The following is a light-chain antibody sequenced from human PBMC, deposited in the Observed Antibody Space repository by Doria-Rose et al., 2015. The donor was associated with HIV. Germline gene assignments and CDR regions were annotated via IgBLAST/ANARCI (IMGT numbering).Light chain of an antibody. V-gene: IGKV3-20*01. J-gene: IGKJ5*01. CDR3: QQYGTSRGT. Sequence: TRSPGTLSLSPGERATLSCRASQRVKSSYLAWYQQKPGQAPGLLIYDASRATGIPDRFSGSGSGTDFTLTISRLEPEDVAVYYCQQYGTSRGTFGQGTRLEIK. CDR2: DAS. CDR1: QRVKSSY.